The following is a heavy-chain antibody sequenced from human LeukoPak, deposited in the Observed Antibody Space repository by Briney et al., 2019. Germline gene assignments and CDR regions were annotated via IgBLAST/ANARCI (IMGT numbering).Heavy chain of an antibody. D-gene: IGHD3-9*01. V-gene: IGHV4-59*01. CDR1: GGSISTYY. CDR3: AKGRKDFDTNLGPFDS. J-gene: IGHJ4*02. Sequence: SETLSLTCTVSGGSISTYYWSWIRQPPGKGLEWLGYVHDSAGTIYNPSLKSRVTISVGTSKTQFSLKVTSVTTADTAVYYCAKGRKDFDTNLGPFDSWGQGTLVTVSS. CDR2: VHDSAGT.